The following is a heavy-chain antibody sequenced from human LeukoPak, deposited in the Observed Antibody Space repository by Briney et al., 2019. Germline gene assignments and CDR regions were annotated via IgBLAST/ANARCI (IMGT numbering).Heavy chain of an antibody. V-gene: IGHV4-59*01. D-gene: IGHD1-7*01. CDR3: ARVEGFNWNYVFDP. J-gene: IGHJ5*02. Sequence: SETLSLTCTVSGGSISSYYWSWIRQPPGKGLEWIGYIHYSGSTNYNPSLKSRVTISVDTSKNQFSLKLSSVTAADTAVYYCARVEGFNWNYVFDPWGQGTLVTVSS. CDR1: GGSISSYY. CDR2: IHYSGST.